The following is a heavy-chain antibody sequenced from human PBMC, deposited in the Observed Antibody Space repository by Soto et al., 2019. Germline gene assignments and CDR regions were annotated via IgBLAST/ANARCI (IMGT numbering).Heavy chain of an antibody. CDR1: GFTCSSYW. CDR2: ITSEGCSR. CDR3: ARDQSIYDFWSGYYGSYEYYGMDV. V-gene: IGHV3-74*01. D-gene: IGHD3-3*01. Sequence: VGSLRLSCAASGFTCSSYWMHWVRQAPGKGLVWGSRITSEGCSRSYAASVKGRFTNSRDNAKNTLYLQMNSLRAEDTAVYYCARDQSIYDFWSGYYGSYEYYGMDVWGQGTTVTVSS. J-gene: IGHJ6*02.